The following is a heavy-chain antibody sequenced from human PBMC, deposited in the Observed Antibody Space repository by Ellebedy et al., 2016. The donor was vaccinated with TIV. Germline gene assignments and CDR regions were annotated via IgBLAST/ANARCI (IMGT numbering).Heavy chain of an antibody. D-gene: IGHD1-26*01. J-gene: IGHJ4*02. Sequence: GESLKISCVASGFTFSTYWMGWVRQAPGKGLEWVANIKEDASTKHYADSVKGRFSISRDNTRNSVYLQMNSLRVEDTALYYCVRDQAGALDYWGQGTLVTVSS. CDR2: IKEDASTK. CDR1: GFTFSTYW. CDR3: VRDQAGALDY. V-gene: IGHV3-7*04.